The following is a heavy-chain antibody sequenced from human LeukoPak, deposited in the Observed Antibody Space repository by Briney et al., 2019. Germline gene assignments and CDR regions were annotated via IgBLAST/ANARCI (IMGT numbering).Heavy chain of an antibody. Sequence: GGSLRLSCAASGFTFSSYEMNWVRQAPGKGLEWVSYISQTGTTISYADSVKGRFTISRDNAENSLYLQMNSLRADDTAMYYCAREYYFSHIDGWGKGTTVTVSS. J-gene: IGHJ6*03. CDR3: AREYYFSHIDG. CDR2: ISQTGTTI. V-gene: IGHV3-48*03. CDR1: GFTFSSYE. D-gene: IGHD3-10*01.